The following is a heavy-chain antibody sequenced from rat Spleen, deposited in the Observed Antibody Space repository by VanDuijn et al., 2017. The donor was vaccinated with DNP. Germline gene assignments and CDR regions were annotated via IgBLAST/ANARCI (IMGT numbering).Heavy chain of an antibody. CDR3: ARQPFNY. Sequence: EVQLVESGGGLVQPGRSLKLSCAASGFRFSDYNMAWVRQAPKKGLEWVATISYDGSSTYYRDSVKGRFTISRDNAKSTLYLQMDSLRSEDTATYYCARQPFNYWGQGVMVTVSS. CDR2: ISYDGSST. CDR1: GFRFSDYN. J-gene: IGHJ2*01. V-gene: IGHV5-7*01.